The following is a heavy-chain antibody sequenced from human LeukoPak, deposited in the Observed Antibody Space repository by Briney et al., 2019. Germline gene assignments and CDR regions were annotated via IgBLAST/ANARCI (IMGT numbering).Heavy chain of an antibody. J-gene: IGHJ5*01. CDR3: ARGNWVDC. CDR1: GFTFSSYA. Sequence: GGSLRLSCAASGFTFSSYAMHWVRQAPGKGLEWVAVISYDGSNKYYADSVKGRFTISRDNAKNSLYLQMNSLKVEDTAIYYCARGNWVDCWGQGTLVTVSS. V-gene: IGHV3-30-3*01. CDR2: ISYDGSNK.